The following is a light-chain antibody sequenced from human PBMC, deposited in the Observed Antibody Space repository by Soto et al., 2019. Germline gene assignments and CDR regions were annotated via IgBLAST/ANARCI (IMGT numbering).Light chain of an antibody. CDR3: CSYAGSNTWV. Sequence: QSVLTQPASVSGSPGQSITISCTGTSSDVGRYSLVSWYQQHPGKAPKLMISEDHKRPSGVSNRFSGSKSGNTASLTISELQTEDEADYYCCSYAGSNTWVFGTGTKVTAL. CDR2: EDH. CDR1: SSDVGRYSL. V-gene: IGLV2-23*01. J-gene: IGLJ1*01.